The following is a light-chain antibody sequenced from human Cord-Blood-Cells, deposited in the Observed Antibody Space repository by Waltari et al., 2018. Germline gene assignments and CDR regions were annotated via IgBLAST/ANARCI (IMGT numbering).Light chain of an antibody. CDR3: QQCNNWPRT. V-gene: IGKV3-15*01. Sequence: IVMTQSPATLSVSPGERATLSCRASPSVSSNLAWYQQKPGQAPRLLIYGASTRATGIPARFSGSGSGTEFTLTISSLQSEDFAVYYCQQCNNWPRTFGQGTKVEIK. CDR2: GAS. J-gene: IGKJ1*01. CDR1: PSVSSN.